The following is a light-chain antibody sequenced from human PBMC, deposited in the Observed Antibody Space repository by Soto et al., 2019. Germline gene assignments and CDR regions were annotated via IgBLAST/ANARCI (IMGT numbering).Light chain of an antibody. CDR2: TAS. Sequence: DIQMTQSPSSLSASVGDRVTITCRASQSISSYLNWYQQKPGKAPKLLIYTASVWQSGVPSRFNGRGSGTDFTLTISFLLPEEIASYKCQESDSKRMSGQGTKEDIK. V-gene: IGKV1-39*01. CDR1: QSISSY. CDR3: QESDSKRM. J-gene: IGKJ1*01.